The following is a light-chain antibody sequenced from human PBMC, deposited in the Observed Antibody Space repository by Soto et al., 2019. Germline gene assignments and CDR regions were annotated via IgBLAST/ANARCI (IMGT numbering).Light chain of an antibody. CDR2: GAS. Sequence: EIFMTQSPATLSVSPGEKVILSCRASESVGSTLAWYQQTPGHAPRLLIRGASIRATGVQVRFSGSGSGREFTLAISSLQSEDFAVYYCQQDSSSLSFGGGTTLEIK. J-gene: IGKJ4*02. V-gene: IGKV3-15*01. CDR1: ESVGST. CDR3: QQDSSSLS.